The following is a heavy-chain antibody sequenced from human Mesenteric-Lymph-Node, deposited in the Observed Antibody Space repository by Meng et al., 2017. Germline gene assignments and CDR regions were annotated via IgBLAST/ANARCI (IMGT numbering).Heavy chain of an antibody. CDR1: RFTFDEYA. V-gene: IGHV3-9*01. CDR3: ARACPPGIVATIVGYFDY. D-gene: IGHD5-12*01. Sequence: GGSLRLSCAASRFTFDEYAMHWVRQAPGKGLEWVSVISWNNHSMVYADSVKGRFTISRDNAKYSLYLQMNSLRAEDTAVYYCARACPPGIVATIVGYFDYWGQGTLVTVSS. CDR2: ISWNNHSM. J-gene: IGHJ4*02.